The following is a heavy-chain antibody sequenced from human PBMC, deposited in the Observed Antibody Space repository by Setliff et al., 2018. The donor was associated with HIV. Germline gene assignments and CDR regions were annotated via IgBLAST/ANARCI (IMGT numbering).Heavy chain of an antibody. CDR3: ARAPFSGGRFGWFDS. D-gene: IGHD2-15*01. J-gene: IGHJ5*01. Sequence: PSETLSLTCTVSGDSITSDSFWNWFRHYPGRGLEWIGYMHFSGTGNWNPSLKSRVIISVDTSQNQFSLNLSSVTDADTAVYYCARAPFSGGRFGWFDSWGKGALVTVSS. CDR2: MHFSGTG. V-gene: IGHV4-31*03. CDR1: GDSITSDSF.